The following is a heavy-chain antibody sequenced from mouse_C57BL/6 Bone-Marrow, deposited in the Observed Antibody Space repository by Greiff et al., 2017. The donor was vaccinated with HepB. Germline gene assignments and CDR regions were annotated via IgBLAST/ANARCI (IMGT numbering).Heavy chain of an antibody. D-gene: IGHD2-1*01. V-gene: IGHV3-5*01. CDR1: GISITTGNYR. CDR3: ARDARYGNFYFDY. Sequence: EVKLQESGPGLVKPSQPVFLTCTVTGISITTGNYRWSWIRQFPGNKLEWIGYIYYSGTITYNPSLTSRTTITRDTPKNQFFLEMNSLTAEDTATYYCARDARYGNFYFDYWGQGTTLTVSS. J-gene: IGHJ2*01. CDR2: IYYSGTI.